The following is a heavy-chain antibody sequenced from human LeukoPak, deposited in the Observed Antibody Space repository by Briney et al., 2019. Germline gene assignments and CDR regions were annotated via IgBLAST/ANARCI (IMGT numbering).Heavy chain of an antibody. CDR1: GFTFRSNW. Sequence: GGSLRLSCAASGFTFRSNWMEWVRQAPGKGGEGVAVISYHGCNKYYAHSVKRRFTISTDNSKNTLYLQMNSLRAEDTAVYYCAKIPYYGSGSPFDYWGQGTLVTVSS. V-gene: IGHV3-30*18. CDR2: ISYHGCNK. D-gene: IGHD3-10*01. CDR3: AKIPYYGSGSPFDY. J-gene: IGHJ4*02.